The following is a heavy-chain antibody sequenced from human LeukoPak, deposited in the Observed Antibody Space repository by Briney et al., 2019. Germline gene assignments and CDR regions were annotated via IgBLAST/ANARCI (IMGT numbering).Heavy chain of an antibody. CDR1: GGSISSGSYY. Sequence: SQTLSLTCTVSGGSISSGSYYWGWVRQPAGKGLEWIGRIYTSGSTKYDPSLKDRVTISADTSKNQFSLQLSSVTAADTAVYYCTRDDESCAGDCYPYWGQGTLVTVSS. CDR2: IYTSGST. V-gene: IGHV4-61*02. CDR3: TRDDESCAGDCYPY. J-gene: IGHJ4*02. D-gene: IGHD2-21*01.